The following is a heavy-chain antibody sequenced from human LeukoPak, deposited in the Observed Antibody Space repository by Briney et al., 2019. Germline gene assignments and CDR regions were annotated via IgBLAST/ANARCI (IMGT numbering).Heavy chain of an antibody. J-gene: IGHJ6*02. V-gene: IGHV1-69*13. CDR3: ARERGSGYDSPRSSYYYGMDV. CDR1: GGTLSSYA. CDR2: IIPIFGTA. D-gene: IGHD5-12*01. Sequence: SVKVSCKASGGTLSSYAISWERQAPGQGLEWVGGIIPIFGTANYAQKFQGRVTITADESTSTAYMELSSLRSEDTAVYYCARERGSGYDSPRSSYYYGMDVWGQGTTVTVSS.